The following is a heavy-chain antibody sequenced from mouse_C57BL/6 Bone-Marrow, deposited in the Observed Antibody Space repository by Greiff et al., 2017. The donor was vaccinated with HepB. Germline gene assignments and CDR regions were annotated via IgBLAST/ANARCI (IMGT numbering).Heavy chain of an antibody. CDR1: GYTFTSYW. CDR3: AGEEEDYDEGANWFSFGC. Sequence: QVQLQQPGAELVRPGTSVKLSCKASGYTFTSYWMHWVKQRPGQGLEWIGVIDPSDSYTNYNQKFKGKATLTVDTSSSTAYMQLNSLTSEDSAVYCYAGEEEDYDEGANWFSFGCWGKRITVT. J-gene: IGHJ1*03. D-gene: IGHD2-4*01. V-gene: IGHV1-59*01. CDR2: IDPSDSYT.